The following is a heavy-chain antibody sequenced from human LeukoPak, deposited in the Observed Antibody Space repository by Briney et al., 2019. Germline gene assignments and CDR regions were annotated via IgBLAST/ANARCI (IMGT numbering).Heavy chain of an antibody. CDR3: ARDMWELLSTPVDAFDI. V-gene: IGHV3-64*01. CDR2: ISSNGGST. Sequence: GGSLRLSCAASGFTFSSYAMHWVRQAPGKGLEYVSAISSNGGSTYYANSVKGRFTISRDNSKNTLYLQMGSLRAEDMAVYYCARDMWELLSTPVDAFDIWGQGTMVTVSS. CDR1: GFTFSSYA. D-gene: IGHD1-26*01. J-gene: IGHJ3*02.